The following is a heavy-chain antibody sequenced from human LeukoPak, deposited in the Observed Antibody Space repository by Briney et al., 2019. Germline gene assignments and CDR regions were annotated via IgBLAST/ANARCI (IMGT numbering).Heavy chain of an antibody. J-gene: IGHJ4*02. D-gene: IGHD3-3*01. CDR2: ISGSGGST. V-gene: IGHV3-23*01. CDR1: GFTFSSYA. CDR3: AKDPETDDFWSGYYLPDNDY. Sequence: GGSLRLSCAASGFTFSSYAMSWVRQAPGKGLEWVSAISGSGGSTYYADSVKGRFTISRDNSKNTLYLQMNSLRAEDTAVYYCAKDPETDDFWSGYYLPDNDYWGQGTLVTVSS.